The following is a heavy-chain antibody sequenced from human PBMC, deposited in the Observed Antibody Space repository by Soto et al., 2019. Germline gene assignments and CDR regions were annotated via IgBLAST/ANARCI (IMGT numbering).Heavy chain of an antibody. V-gene: IGHV3-23*01. D-gene: IGHD3-3*01. CDR1: GFTFSSYA. CDR3: AKILGPSEWSLWGPYGTDV. Sequence: EVQLLESGGGLVQPGGSLRLSCAASGFTFSSYAMSWVRQAPGKGLEWVSAISGSGGSTYYADSVKGRFTISRDNSKNTLYLQMNSLRAEDTAVYYCAKILGPSEWSLWGPYGTDVWGQGTTVTVSS. J-gene: IGHJ6*02. CDR2: ISGSGGST.